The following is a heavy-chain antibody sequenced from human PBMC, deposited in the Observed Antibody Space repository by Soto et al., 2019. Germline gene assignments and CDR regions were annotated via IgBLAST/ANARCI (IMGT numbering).Heavy chain of an antibody. CDR3: ARAHAATLPFDY. CDR1: GGSMRNVY. D-gene: IGHD1-26*01. Sequence: SETLSLTCTVSGGSMRNVYWSWIRQPPGKRLEWIGFILHSGNAKYNPSLKSRVTISIDTSKSQFSLSLDSVTAADTAVYFCARAHAATLPFDYWGLGTMVTVS. V-gene: IGHV4-59*01. CDR2: ILHSGNA. J-gene: IGHJ4*01.